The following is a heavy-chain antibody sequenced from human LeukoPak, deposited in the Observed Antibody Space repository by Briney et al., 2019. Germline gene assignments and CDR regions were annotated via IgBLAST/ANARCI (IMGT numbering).Heavy chain of an antibody. CDR3: AKDGGGYYYDSSGSNFDY. CDR2: ISWNSGSI. Sequence: GRSLRLSCAASGFTFYDYAMPWVRQAPGKGLEWVSGISWNSGSIGYADSVTGPFTISKDNAKNSLYLQMNSLRAEDTALYYCAKDGGGYYYDSSGSNFDYWGQGTLVTVSS. V-gene: IGHV3-9*01. J-gene: IGHJ4*02. CDR1: GFTFYDYA. D-gene: IGHD3-22*01.